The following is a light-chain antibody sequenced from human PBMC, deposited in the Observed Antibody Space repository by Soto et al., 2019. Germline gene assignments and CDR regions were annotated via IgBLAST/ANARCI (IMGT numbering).Light chain of an antibody. Sequence: EIVLTQSPATLSLSPGEGATLSCRASQSVSSYLAWYQQKPGQAPRLLIYDASNRATGIPARFSGSGSGTDFTLTISSLEPEDFAVYCCQQRSNWPLTFGGGTKVEIK. CDR3: QQRSNWPLT. J-gene: IGKJ4*01. CDR1: QSVSSY. CDR2: DAS. V-gene: IGKV3-11*01.